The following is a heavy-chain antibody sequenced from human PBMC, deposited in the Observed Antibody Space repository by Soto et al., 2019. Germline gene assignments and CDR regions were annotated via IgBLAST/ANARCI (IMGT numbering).Heavy chain of an antibody. D-gene: IGHD3-22*01. CDR3: ASEGHDSSGYPPYHYDGMDV. V-gene: IGHV1-69*12. Sequence: QVQLVQSGAEVKKPGSSVKVSCKASGGTFSSYAISWVRQSPGQGLEWMGGIIPIFGTANYAQKLQGRVKITAEASTSTAYMELRSLRSEDTAVYYCASEGHDSSGYPPYHYDGMDVWGQGTKVTVSS. J-gene: IGHJ6*02. CDR2: IIPIFGTA. CDR1: GGTFSSYA.